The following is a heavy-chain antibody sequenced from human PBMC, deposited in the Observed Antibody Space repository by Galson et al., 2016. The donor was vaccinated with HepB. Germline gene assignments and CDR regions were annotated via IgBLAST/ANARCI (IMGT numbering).Heavy chain of an antibody. CDR1: GFTFSSYA. V-gene: IGHV3-30-3*01. J-gene: IGHJ3*02. CDR3: ARDRIRGFMDNAFDI. Sequence: SLRLSCAASGFTFSSYAVHWVRQAPGKGLEWVAVISYDGSSKSYADSVKGRFTISRDNSKKTMYLQMNSLRPEDTAVYHCARDRIRGFMDNAFDIWGQGTMVTVSS. CDR2: ISYDGSSK. D-gene: IGHD3-10*01.